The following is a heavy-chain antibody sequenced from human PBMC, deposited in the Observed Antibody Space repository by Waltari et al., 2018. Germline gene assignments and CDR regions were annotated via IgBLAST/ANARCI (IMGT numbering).Heavy chain of an antibody. V-gene: IGHV3-23*01. CDR2: ISGSGGST. Sequence: EVQLLESGGGLVQPGGSLRLSCAASGFTFSSYAMSWVRQAPGKGLEWVSAISGSGGSTYYADSGKGRFTISRDNSKNTRYLQMNSLRAEDTAVYYCAKPPLRPGIAAAGTWHYFDYWGQGTLVTVSS. J-gene: IGHJ4*02. CDR3: AKPPLRPGIAAAGTWHYFDY. D-gene: IGHD6-13*01. CDR1: GFTFSSYA.